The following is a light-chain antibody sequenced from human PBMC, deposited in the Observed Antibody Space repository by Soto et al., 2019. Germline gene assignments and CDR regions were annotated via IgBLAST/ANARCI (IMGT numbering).Light chain of an antibody. Sequence: SSELTQPPSVSVSPGQTASLTCSGDKLGNKYACWYQQKPGQSPVLVIYQDSKRPSGIPERFSGSNSGNTATLTISGTQAMDEADYYCQAWDSSTAVFGTGTKLTVL. V-gene: IGLV3-1*01. CDR3: QAWDSSTAV. CDR1: KLGNKY. J-gene: IGLJ1*01. CDR2: QDS.